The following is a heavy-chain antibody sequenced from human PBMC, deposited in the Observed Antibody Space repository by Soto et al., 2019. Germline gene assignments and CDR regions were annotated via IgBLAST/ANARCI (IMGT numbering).Heavy chain of an antibody. Sequence: QVQLVQSGAEVKKPGASVKVSCNASGYNFTGYFMHWVRQAPGQGLEWMGWINPNSGATKYAQKFQCRVTLRRDTSIRTAYMELTGLRSDDTAVYYCARGGGTILAPLPWGQGTQVTVSS. D-gene: IGHD3-3*01. CDR1: GYNFTGYF. CDR3: ARGGGTILAPLP. V-gene: IGHV1-2*02. CDR2: INPNSGAT. J-gene: IGHJ5*02.